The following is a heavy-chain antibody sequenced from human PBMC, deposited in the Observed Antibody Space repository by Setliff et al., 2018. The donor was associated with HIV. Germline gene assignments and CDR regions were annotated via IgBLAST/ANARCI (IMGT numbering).Heavy chain of an antibody. CDR1: GYIFA. CDR3: ARARYGGFDH. J-gene: IGHJ4*02. CDR2: ISGYNGQT. Sequence: GASVKVSCKASGYIFAVIWVRQAPGQGLEWMGWISGYNGQTKDAQKFQGRLIMTTDTATSTSYMEMRSLRSDDTAIYYCARARYGGFDHWGQGSLVTVSS. D-gene: IGHD3-16*01. V-gene: IGHV1-18*01.